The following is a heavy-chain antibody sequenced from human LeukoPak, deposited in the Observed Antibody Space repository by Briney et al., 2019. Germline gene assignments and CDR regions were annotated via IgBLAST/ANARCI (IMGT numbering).Heavy chain of an antibody. CDR2: ISYDGSNK. V-gene: IGHV3-30-3*01. CDR3: ARVRGSGFDY. J-gene: IGHJ4*02. D-gene: IGHD3-16*01. CDR1: GFTFSSYA. Sequence: GRSLRLSCAASGFTFSSYAMHWVRQAPGKGLEWGAVISYDGSNKYYADSVKGRFTISRDNSKNTLYLQMNSLRAEDTAVYYCARVRGSGFDYWGQGTLVTASS.